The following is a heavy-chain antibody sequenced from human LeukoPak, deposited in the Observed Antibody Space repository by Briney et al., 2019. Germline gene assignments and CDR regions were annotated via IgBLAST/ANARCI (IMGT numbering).Heavy chain of an antibody. CDR2: ISSSSSYI. D-gene: IGHD3-22*01. Sequence: GGSLRLSCAASGFTFSSYSMNWVRQAPGKGLEWVSSISSSSSYIYYADSVKGRFTISRDNAKNSLYLQMNSLRAEDTAVYYCARGYDSSGYYGMDFDYWGQGTLVTVSS. V-gene: IGHV3-21*01. CDR1: GFTFSSYS. CDR3: ARGYDSSGYYGMDFDY. J-gene: IGHJ4*02.